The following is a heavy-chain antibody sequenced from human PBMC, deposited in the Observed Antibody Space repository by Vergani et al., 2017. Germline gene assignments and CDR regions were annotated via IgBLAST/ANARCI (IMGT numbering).Heavy chain of an antibody. J-gene: IGHJ3*02. Sequence: QVQLQESGPGLVKPSETLSLTCTVSGGSISSYYWSWIRQPPGKGLEWIGYIYYSGSTNYNPSLKSRVTISVDTSKNQFSLKLSSVTAADTAVYCCARVTSRRGEAFDIWGQGTMVTVSS. CDR2: IYYSGST. V-gene: IGHV4-59*01. CDR3: ARVTSRRGEAFDI. CDR1: GGSISSYY.